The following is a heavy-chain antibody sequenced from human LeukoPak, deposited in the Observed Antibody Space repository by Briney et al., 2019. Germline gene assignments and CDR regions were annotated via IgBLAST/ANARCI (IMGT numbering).Heavy chain of an antibody. Sequence: PGGSLRLSCAASGFIFSDYSLNWVRQAPGKGLEWVSVIYSGGSTYYADSVKGRFTISRDNSANTLYIQMNSLKAEDTAVYYCAKELELRSYYYYYMDVWGKGTTVTVSS. CDR3: AKELELRSYYYYYMDV. J-gene: IGHJ6*03. V-gene: IGHV3-53*05. D-gene: IGHD1-7*01. CDR1: GFIFSDYS. CDR2: IYSGGST.